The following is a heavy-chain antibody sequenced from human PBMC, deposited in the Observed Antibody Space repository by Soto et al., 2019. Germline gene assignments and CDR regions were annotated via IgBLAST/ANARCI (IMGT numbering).Heavy chain of an antibody. Sequence: QVQLVQSGAEVKKPGSSVKVSCRASGGTFNSHTISWVRQAPGQGLEWMGGIMPMFGVTNYARKFQGSLTKTANESTTTAYMEVSSLTADDTAVYYCAGEGVTSSMSLPWMGYHYYGLDVWGQGTTVIVSS. V-gene: IGHV1-69*12. CDR2: IMPMFGVT. CDR1: GGTFNSHT. D-gene: IGHD2-2*01. CDR3: AGEGVTSSMSLPWMGYHYYGLDV. J-gene: IGHJ6*02.